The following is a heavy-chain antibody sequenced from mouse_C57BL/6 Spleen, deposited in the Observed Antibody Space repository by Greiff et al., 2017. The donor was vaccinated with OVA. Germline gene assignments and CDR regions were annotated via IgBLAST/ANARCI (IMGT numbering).Heavy chain of an antibody. V-gene: IGHV10-1*01. J-gene: IGHJ2*01. CDR2: IRSKSNNYAT. D-gene: IGHD1-1*01. CDR3: VRQGYGSSFYFDY. CDR1: GFSFNTYA. Sequence: GGGLVQPKGSLKLSCAASGFSFNTYAMNWVRQAPGKGLEWVARIRSKSNNYATYYADSVKDRFTISRDDSESMLYLQMNNLKTEDTAMYYCVRQGYGSSFYFDYWGQGTTLTVSS.